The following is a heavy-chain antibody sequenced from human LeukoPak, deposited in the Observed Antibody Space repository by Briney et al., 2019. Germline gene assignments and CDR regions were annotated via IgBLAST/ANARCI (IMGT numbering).Heavy chain of an antibody. J-gene: IGHJ4*02. V-gene: IGHV4-4*02. CDR3: ARTEYSSGWYNFDS. CDR1: GGSISYTNR. CDR2: IYHSGST. Sequence: SETLSLTCAVSGGSISYTNRWSWVRQSPGKGLEWIGEIYHSGSTNYNPSLKSRVTISVDTSKNQFSLKLSSLTAADTAVYYCARTEYSSGWYNFDSWGQGTLVTVSS. D-gene: IGHD6-19*01.